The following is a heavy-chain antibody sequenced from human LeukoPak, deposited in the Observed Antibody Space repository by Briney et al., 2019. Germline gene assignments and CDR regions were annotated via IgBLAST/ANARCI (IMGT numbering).Heavy chain of an antibody. J-gene: IGHJ4*02. CDR1: GYTFTGYY. CDR2: INPNSGGT. D-gene: IGHD1-26*01. V-gene: IGHV1-2*02. Sequence: ASVKVSCKASGYTFTGYYMHWVRQARGQGLEWMGWINPNSGGTNYAQKFQGRVTMARDTSISTAYMELSRLRSDDTAVYYCARVYGGSYRGFDYWGQGTLVNVSS. CDR3: ARVYGGSYRGFDY.